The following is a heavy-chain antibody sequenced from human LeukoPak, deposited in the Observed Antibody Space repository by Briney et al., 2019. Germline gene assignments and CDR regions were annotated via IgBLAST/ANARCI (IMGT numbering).Heavy chain of an antibody. Sequence: GASVKVSCKASGYTFTSYDINWVRQATGQGLEWMGWMNPNSGNTGYAQKFQGRVTVTRNTSISTAYMELSSLRSEDTAVYYCARGLSGYDYTDYWGQGTLVTVSS. V-gene: IGHV1-8*02. CDR3: ARGLSGYDYTDY. CDR1: GYTFTSYD. J-gene: IGHJ4*02. CDR2: MNPNSGNT. D-gene: IGHD5-12*01.